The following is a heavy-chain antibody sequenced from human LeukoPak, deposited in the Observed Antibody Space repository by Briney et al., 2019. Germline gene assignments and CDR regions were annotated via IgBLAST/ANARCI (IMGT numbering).Heavy chain of an antibody. CDR1: GGSISSGDYY. J-gene: IGHJ3*02. CDR2: IYYSGST. D-gene: IGHD6-13*01. CDR3: ARVGALAAAGTFVFDI. Sequence: PSQTLSLTCTDSGGSISSGDYYWSWIRQPPGKGLEWIGYIYYSGSTYYNPSLKSRVTISVDTSKNQFSLKLSSVTAADTAVYSCARVGALAAAGTFVFDIWGQGTMVAVSS. V-gene: IGHV4-30-4*01.